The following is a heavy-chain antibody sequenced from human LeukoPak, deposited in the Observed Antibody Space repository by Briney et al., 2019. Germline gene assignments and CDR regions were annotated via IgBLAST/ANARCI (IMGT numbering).Heavy chain of an antibody. CDR1: GFTFSSYA. D-gene: IGHD1-26*01. V-gene: IGHV3-30*04. CDR2: ISYDGSNK. Sequence: GGSLGLSCAASGFTFSSYAMHWVRQAPGKGLEWVAVISYDGSNKYYADSVKGRFTISRDNSKNTLYLQMNSLRAEDTAVYYCARGKWELHGRFDYWGQGTLVTVSS. J-gene: IGHJ4*02. CDR3: ARGKWELHGRFDY.